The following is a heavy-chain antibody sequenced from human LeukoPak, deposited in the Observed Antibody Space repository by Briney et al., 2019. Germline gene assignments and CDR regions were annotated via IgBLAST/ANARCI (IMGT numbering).Heavy chain of an antibody. J-gene: IGHJ4*02. CDR3: AREGRQDYVYFDH. Sequence: SETLSLTCTVSGGSISSYYWSWIRQPPGKGLEWIGYINYSGSTNYNPSLKSRVTMSVDTSKNQFSLKLSSVTAADTAMYYCAREGRQDYVYFDHWSQGSLVTVSS. CDR1: GGSISSYY. D-gene: IGHD4-17*01. V-gene: IGHV4-59*01. CDR2: INYSGST.